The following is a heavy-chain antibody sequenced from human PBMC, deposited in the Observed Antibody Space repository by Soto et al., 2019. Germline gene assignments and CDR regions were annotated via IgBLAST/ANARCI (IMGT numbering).Heavy chain of an antibody. D-gene: IGHD2-15*01. CDR1: GVSISSGGYY. CDR3: ARVLGYCSGGSCYSRTDYYYYYMDV. Sequence: SETLSLTCTVSGVSISSGGYYWSWIRQHPGKGLEWIGYIYYSGSTYYNPSLKSRVTISVDTSKNQFSLKLSSVTAADTAVYYCARVLGYCSGGSCYSRTDYYYYYMDVWGKGTTVTVSS. V-gene: IGHV4-31*03. CDR2: IYYSGST. J-gene: IGHJ6*03.